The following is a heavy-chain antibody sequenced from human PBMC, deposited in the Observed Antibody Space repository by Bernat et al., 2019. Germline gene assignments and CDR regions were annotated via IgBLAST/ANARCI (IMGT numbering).Heavy chain of an antibody. CDR1: GFTFSSYG. CDR3: AKARGAGRRLSYYFDY. Sequence: QVQLVESGGGVVQPGRSLRLSCAASGFTFSSYGMHWVRQAPGKGLEWVAVISYDGSNKYYADSVKGRFTISRDNSKNTLYLQMNSLRAEDTAVYYCAKARGAGRRLSYYFDYWGQGTLVTVSS. CDR2: ISYDGSNK. D-gene: IGHD6-19*01. V-gene: IGHV3-30*18. J-gene: IGHJ4*02.